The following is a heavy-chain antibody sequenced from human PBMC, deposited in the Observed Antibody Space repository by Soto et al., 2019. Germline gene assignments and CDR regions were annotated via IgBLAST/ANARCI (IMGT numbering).Heavy chain of an antibody. Sequence: GVSKTLACGAAGFNFSSYSMHRVSKAPGKGLEWVAVISYDGSIKYYADSVKGRFTISRDNSKNSLYLQMNSLRAEDTAVYYCARAYEGDYFDYWGQGTLVTVSS. V-gene: IGHV3-30-3*01. CDR3: ARAYEGDYFDY. D-gene: IGHD3-16*01. J-gene: IGHJ4*02. CDR1: GFNFSSYS. CDR2: ISYDGSIK.